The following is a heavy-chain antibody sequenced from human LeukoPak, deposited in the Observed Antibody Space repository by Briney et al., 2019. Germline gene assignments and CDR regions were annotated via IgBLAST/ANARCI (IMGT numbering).Heavy chain of an antibody. CDR3: ARGGLTIAEATTSWYLDY. CDR1: GFTFNTYG. J-gene: IGHJ4*02. V-gene: IGHV3-33*01. D-gene: IGHD1-26*01. Sequence: GGSLRLSCAASGFTFNTYGMHWVRQAQGKGLESVALIWYDGSNENYADSVKGRLTISRDNSRNTLYLQMNSLRGEDTALYYCARGGLTIAEATTSWYLDYWGQGTLVTVSS. CDR2: IWYDGSNE.